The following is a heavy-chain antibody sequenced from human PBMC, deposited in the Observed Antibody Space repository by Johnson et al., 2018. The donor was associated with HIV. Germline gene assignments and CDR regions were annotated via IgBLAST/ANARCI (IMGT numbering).Heavy chain of an antibody. CDR3: TRVRMTPPLGAFDI. J-gene: IGHJ3*02. Sequence: VQLVESGGGVVRPGGSLRLSCAASGFTFDDYGMSWVRQTPGKGLGWGAGINWNGGSTDYADSVKVRFTISSDNAKNSLYLQMDSLRAEDTALYYCTRVRMTPPLGAFDIWGQGTMVTVSS. V-gene: IGHV3-20*04. D-gene: IGHD1-14*01. CDR2: INWNGGST. CDR1: GFTFDDYG.